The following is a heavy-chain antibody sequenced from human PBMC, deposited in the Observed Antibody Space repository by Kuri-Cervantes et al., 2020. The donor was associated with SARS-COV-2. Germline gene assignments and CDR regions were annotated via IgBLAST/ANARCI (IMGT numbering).Heavy chain of an antibody. J-gene: IGHJ6*02. CDR1: GFTFSSYC. D-gene: IGHD3-3*01. CDR2: ISSSSTI. Sequence: GESLKISCAASGFTFSSYCMHWVRQAPGKGLEWVSYISSSSTIYYADSVKGRFTISRDNAKISLYLQMNSLRAEDTAVYYCASPRYYYFWSGPAGVMDVWGQGNTVTGSS. V-gene: IGHV3-48*01. CDR3: ASPRYYYFWSGPAGVMDV.